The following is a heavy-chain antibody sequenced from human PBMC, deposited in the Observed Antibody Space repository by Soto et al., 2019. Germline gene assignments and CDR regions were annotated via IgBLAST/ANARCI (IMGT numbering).Heavy chain of an antibody. CDR1: GGSISSYF. CDR3: ARGRGYSYGLDP. J-gene: IGHJ5*02. CDR2: IYYSGST. D-gene: IGHD5-18*01. Sequence: SETLSLTCTVSGGSISSYFWSWIRQPPGKGLEWIGYIYYSGSTNYNPSLKSRVTISVDTSKNQFSLSLNFVTAADTAVYDCARGRGYSYGLDPWGQGSLVTVSS. V-gene: IGHV4-59*08.